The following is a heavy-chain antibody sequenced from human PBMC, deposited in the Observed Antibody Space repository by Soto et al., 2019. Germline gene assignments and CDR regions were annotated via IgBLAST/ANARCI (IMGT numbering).Heavy chain of an antibody. CDR2: IKQDGSEK. V-gene: IGHV3-7*01. CDR1: GFTFSSYW. J-gene: IGHJ4*02. CDR3: ARADIYCSGGSCWGLKLDY. Sequence: GGSLRLSCAASGFTFSSYWMSWVRQAPGKGLEWVANIKQDGSEKYYVDSVKGRFTISRDNAKNSLYLQMNSLRAEDTAVYYCARADIYCSGGSCWGLKLDYWGQGTLVTVSS. D-gene: IGHD2-15*01.